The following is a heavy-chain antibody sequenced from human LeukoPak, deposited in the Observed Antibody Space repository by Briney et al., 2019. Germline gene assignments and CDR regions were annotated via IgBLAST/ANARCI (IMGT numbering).Heavy chain of an antibody. Sequence: ASVKVSRKASGYTFTSYGISWVRQAPGQRLEWMVWIIAYNGKTNYAKKLKGRGTMTTDTSTSTAYMELRSLRSDDTAVYYCARDLEVLGSSSHLTDWGQGTLVTVSS. CDR2: IIAYNGKT. J-gene: IGHJ4*02. D-gene: IGHD6-13*01. CDR1: GYTFTSYG. V-gene: IGHV1-18*01. CDR3: ARDLEVLGSSSHLTD.